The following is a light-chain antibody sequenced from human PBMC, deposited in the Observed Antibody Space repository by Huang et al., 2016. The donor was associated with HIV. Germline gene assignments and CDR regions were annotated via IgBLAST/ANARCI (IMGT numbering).Light chain of an antibody. CDR1: QSLVHSDGKTY. CDR2: LVS. J-gene: IGKJ1*01. CDR3: MQVTHGWT. V-gene: IGKV2-30*02. Sequence: DVVITQSPLSLPVTPGQPASISCRSSQSLVHSDGKTYLNWFHQRPGQSPRRLLYLVSHRGSGVPDRFSGSGSGTDFTLKISRVEAEDVGFYYCMQVTHGWTFGQGTKVEIK.